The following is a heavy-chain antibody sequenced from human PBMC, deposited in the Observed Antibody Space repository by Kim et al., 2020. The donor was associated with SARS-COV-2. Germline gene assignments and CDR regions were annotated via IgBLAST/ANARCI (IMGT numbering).Heavy chain of an antibody. V-gene: IGHV3-30*03. J-gene: IGHJ4*02. Sequence: KYYAESVKGRFNIAKDNSKNTLYLQRNSLGAEDTAVYYCARAPVAGAAWGYWGQGTLVTVSS. CDR2: K. D-gene: IGHD6-19*01. CDR3: ARAPVAGAAWGY.